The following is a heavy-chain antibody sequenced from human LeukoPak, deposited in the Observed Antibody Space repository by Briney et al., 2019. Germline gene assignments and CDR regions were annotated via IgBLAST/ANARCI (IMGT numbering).Heavy chain of an antibody. CDR1: GFTLSNYW. J-gene: IGHJ4*02. CDR3: TRCGRVVIVPAN. CDR2: IKQDGSEE. V-gene: IGHV3-7*01. Sequence: PGGSLRLSCAASGFTLSNYWMSWVRQAPGKGLEWVAHIKQDGSEEYYVDSVKGRSTISRDNAKNSLYLQMNSLRAEDTAIYYCTRCGRVVIVPANWGQGTLVTVSS. D-gene: IGHD1-26*01.